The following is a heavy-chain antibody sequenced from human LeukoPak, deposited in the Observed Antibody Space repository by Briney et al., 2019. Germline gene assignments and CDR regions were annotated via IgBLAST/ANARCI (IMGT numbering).Heavy chain of an antibody. CDR1: GYTFTKYY. V-gene: IGHV1-46*01. CDR2: INPNGGST. CDR3: ASVTAYCDSTNCYYYSAMDV. Sequence: GASVKVSCKTSGYTFTKYYIHWVRQAPGQGLEWMGVINPNGGSTSYAQKFQGRVTMTRDTSTSTVYMELSSLRSEDTAVYYCASVTAYCDSTNCYYYSAMDVWGQGTTVTVSS. J-gene: IGHJ6*02. D-gene: IGHD2-2*01.